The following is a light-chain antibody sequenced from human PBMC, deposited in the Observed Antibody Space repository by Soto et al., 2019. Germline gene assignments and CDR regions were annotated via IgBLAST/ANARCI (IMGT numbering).Light chain of an antibody. CDR3: CSMAGSYSVWV. CDR2: DVS. J-gene: IGLJ3*02. Sequence: QSALTQPRSVSGSPGQSVTISCTGTSSDVGDYNYVSWYQQYPGKDPKLVIYDVSKRPSGVPDRFSGSKSGNTASLTISGLQAEDEADYYCCSMAGSYSVWVFGGGT. CDR1: SSDVGDYNY. V-gene: IGLV2-11*01.